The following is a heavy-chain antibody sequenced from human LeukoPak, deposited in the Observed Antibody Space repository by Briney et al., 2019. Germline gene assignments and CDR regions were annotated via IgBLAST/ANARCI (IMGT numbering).Heavy chain of an antibody. CDR2: ISSSGSTI. D-gene: IGHD1-26*01. V-gene: IGHV3-48*03. Sequence: GGSLRLSCAASGFTFSSYEMNWVRQAPGKGLEWVSYISSSGSTIYYADSVKGRFTISRDNAKNSLYLQMNSLRAEDTAVYYCASYRIVGAYFDYWGQGTLVTVSS. CDR1: GFTFSSYE. CDR3: ASYRIVGAYFDY. J-gene: IGHJ4*02.